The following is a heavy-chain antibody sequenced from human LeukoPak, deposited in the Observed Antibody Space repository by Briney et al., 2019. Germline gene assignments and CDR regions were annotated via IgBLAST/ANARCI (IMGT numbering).Heavy chain of an antibody. V-gene: IGHV1-18*01. CDR3: ARAVNYDEALDFDY. D-gene: IGHD3-22*01. J-gene: IGHJ4*02. CDR2: ISAYNGNT. Sequence: ASVKVSCKASGYTFTSYGISWVRQAPGQGLEWMGWISAYNGNTNYAQKLQGRVTMTTDTSTSTAYMELRSLRSGDTAVYYCARAVNYDEALDFDYWGQGTLVTVSS. CDR1: GYTFTSYG.